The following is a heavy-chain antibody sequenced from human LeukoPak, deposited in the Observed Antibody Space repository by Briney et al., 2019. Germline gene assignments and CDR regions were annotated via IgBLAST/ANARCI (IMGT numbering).Heavy chain of an antibody. CDR2: ISAYNGNT. D-gene: IGHD4-17*01. Sequence: ASVKVSCKASGYTFTSYGISWVRQAPGQGLEWMGWISAYNGNTNYAQKLQGRVTITTDTSTSTAYMELRSLRSDDTAVYYCARDSGMTTVTTDWFDPWGQGTLVTVSS. J-gene: IGHJ5*02. CDR1: GYTFTSYG. CDR3: ARDSGMTTVTTDWFDP. V-gene: IGHV1-18*01.